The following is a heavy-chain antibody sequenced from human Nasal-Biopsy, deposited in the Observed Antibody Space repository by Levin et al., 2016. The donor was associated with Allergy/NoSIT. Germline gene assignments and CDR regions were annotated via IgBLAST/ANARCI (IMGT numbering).Heavy chain of an antibody. D-gene: IGHD4-17*01. V-gene: IGHV3-23*01. CDR1: RFGFSSYG. CDR2: ISGSGDEA. J-gene: IGHJ2*01. CDR3: ASGTTVTSTSFWFFDL. Sequence: GESLKISCAASRFGFSSYGMSWVRQAPGKGLEWVSTISGSGDEANYADSVKGRFSISRDNSKNTVYLQMNSLRVEDTAVYYCASGTTVTSTSFWFFDLWGRGTLVVVSS.